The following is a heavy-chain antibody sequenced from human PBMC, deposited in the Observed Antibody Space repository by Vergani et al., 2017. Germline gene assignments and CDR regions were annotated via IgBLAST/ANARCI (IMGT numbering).Heavy chain of an antibody. CDR2: IYYSGST. V-gene: IGHV4-31*03. D-gene: IGHD1-1*01. J-gene: IGHJ6*02. CDR1: GGSSSSGGYY. CDR3: AGQGSTGADYYYYGMDV. Sequence: QVQLQESGPGLVKPSQTLSLTCTVSGGSSSSGGYYWSWIRQHPGKGLEWIGYIYYSGSTYYNPSLKSRVTISVETSKNQFYLKLSSVTAADTAVYYCAGQGSTGADYYYYGMDVWGQGTTVTVSS.